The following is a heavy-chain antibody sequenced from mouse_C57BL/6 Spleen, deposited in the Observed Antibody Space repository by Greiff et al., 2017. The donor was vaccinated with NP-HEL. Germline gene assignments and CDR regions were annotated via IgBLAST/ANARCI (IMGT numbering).Heavy chain of an antibody. D-gene: IGHD2-2*01. Sequence: EVQGVESGAELVRPGASVKLSCTASGFNIKDDYMHWVKQRPEQGLEWIGWIDPENGDTEYASKFQGKATITADTSSNTAYLQLSSLTSEDTAVYYCTTSLSMVTTDAYWGQGTLVTVSA. CDR1: GFNIKDDY. CDR2: IDPENGDT. V-gene: IGHV14-4*01. J-gene: IGHJ3*01. CDR3: TTSLSMVTTDAY.